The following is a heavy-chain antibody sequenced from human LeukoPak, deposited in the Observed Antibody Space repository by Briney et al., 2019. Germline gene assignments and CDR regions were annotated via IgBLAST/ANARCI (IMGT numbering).Heavy chain of an antibody. CDR3: AKARIAAAGTGAFDV. J-gene: IGHJ3*01. CDR2: FSATDGSA. CDR1: GFTVSSYG. D-gene: IGHD6-13*01. V-gene: IGHV3-23*01. Sequence: GGSLRLSCAASGFTVSSYGMTWVRLAPGKGLEWVSAFSATDGSAQYAESVKGRFTISRDNSKNSLYLQMNSLRDEDTGVYYCAKARIAAAGTGAFDVWGQGTMVTVSS.